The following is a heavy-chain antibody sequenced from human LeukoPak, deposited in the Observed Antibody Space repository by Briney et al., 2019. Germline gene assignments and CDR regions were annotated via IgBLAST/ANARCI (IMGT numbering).Heavy chain of an antibody. CDR2: ISSSASTI. D-gene: IGHD5-18*01. V-gene: IGHV3-11*04. J-gene: IGHJ4*02. CDR3: ARPGGGNSYGFDY. CDR1: GFSFSGYY. Sequence: GGSLRLSCAASGFSFSGYYMSWIRQAPGKGLEWVSYISSSASTIYYADSVKGRFTISRDNAKNSLYLQLNSLRAEDKAVYYYARPGGGNSYGFDYWGQGTLVTVSS.